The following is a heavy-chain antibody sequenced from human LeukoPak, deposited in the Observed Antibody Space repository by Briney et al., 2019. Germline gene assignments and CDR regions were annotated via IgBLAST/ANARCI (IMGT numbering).Heavy chain of an antibody. CDR1: GFTFSSYG. CDR2: ISYDGSNK. D-gene: IGHD4-11*01. CDR3: ARGTVTAFYFDN. J-gene: IGHJ4*02. V-gene: IGHV3-30*03. Sequence: PGGSLRLSCAVSGFTFSSYGMHWVRQAPGKGLEWVSIISYDGSNKYYADSVKGRFTISRDNSKNTLYLQMNSLRAEDTAVYYCARGTVTAFYFDNWGQGTLVIVSS.